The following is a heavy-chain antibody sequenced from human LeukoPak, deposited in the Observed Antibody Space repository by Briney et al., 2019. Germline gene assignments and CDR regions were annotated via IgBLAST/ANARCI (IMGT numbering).Heavy chain of an antibody. D-gene: IGHD1-26*01. CDR1: GFTFSNYN. J-gene: IGHJ6*03. CDR2: ITSSGTYT. CDR3: ARDPYSGNYGTYYYYYMDV. V-gene: IGHV3-21*01. Sequence: GGSLRLSCADSGFTFSNYNMNWVRQAPGKAMEWVSSITSSGTYTFYADSVKGRFTISRDNAKNSLYLQMDSLGPEDTAVYYCARDPYSGNYGTYYYYYMDVWGKGTTVTVSS.